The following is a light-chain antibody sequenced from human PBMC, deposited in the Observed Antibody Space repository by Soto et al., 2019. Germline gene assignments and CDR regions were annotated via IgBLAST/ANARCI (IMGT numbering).Light chain of an antibody. CDR2: GAS. V-gene: IGKV1-9*01. CDR1: QGISDY. Sequence: DIPLTQSPSFLSASVGDRVTISCRASQGISDYLAWYQQKPGKAPKLLIYGASMLQSGVPSRFSGSASGTEFTLTISSLQPEDFATYCCQQFNAYPLTFGGGTKLEIK. CDR3: QQFNAYPLT. J-gene: IGKJ4*01.